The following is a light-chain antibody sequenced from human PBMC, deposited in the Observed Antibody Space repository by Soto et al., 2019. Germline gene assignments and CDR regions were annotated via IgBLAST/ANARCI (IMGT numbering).Light chain of an antibody. CDR3: SSYTSSSTPLYV. CDR1: SSDVGGYNY. CDR2: DVS. V-gene: IGLV2-14*01. J-gene: IGLJ1*01. Sequence: QSVLTQPASVSGSPGQSITIPCTGTSSDVGGYNYVSWYQQHPGKAPKLMIYDVSNRPSGVSNRFSGSKSGNTASLTISGLQAEEEADYYCSSYTSSSTPLYVFGTGTKVTVL.